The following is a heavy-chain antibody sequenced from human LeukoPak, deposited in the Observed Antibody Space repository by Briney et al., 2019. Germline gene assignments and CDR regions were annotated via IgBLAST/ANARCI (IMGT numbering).Heavy chain of an antibody. CDR3: ARDGGSAAAFDI. J-gene: IGHJ3*02. Sequence: GGSLRPSCAASGFTFSSYEMNWVRQAPGKGLEWVSYISSSGSTIYYADSVKGRFTISRDNAKNSLYLQMNSLRAEDMAVYYCARDGGSAAAFDIWGQGTMVTVSS. D-gene: IGHD3-16*01. CDR2: ISSSGSTI. CDR1: GFTFSSYE. V-gene: IGHV3-48*03.